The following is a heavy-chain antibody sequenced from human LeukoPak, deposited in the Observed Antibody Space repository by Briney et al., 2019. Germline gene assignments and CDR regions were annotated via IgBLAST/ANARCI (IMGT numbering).Heavy chain of an antibody. D-gene: IGHD3-10*01. CDR1: GFTFSSYA. CDR2: ISGSGGST. CDR3: AKVEVRGVIKGSFDY. J-gene: IGHJ4*02. V-gene: IGHV3-23*01. Sequence: GGSLRLSCAASGFTFSSYAMSWVRQAPGKGLEWVSAISGSGGSTYYADSVKGRFTISRDNSKNTLYLQMNSLRAEDTAVYYCAKVEVRGVIKGSFDYWGQGTLVTVSS.